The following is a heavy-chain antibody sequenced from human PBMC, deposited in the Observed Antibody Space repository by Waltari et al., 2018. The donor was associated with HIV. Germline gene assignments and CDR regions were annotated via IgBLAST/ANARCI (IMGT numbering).Heavy chain of an antibody. V-gene: IGHV3-53*01. CDR3: TSITGSRGSYGGGY. CDR1: GFTVSSNY. Sequence: EVQLVESGGGLIQPGGSLRLSCAASGFTVSSNYMSWVRQAPGKGLEWVSVIYSGGSTYYADSVKGRFTISRDNAKNTLYLQMNSLRAEDTAVYYCTSITGSRGSYGGGYWGQGTLVTVSS. J-gene: IGHJ4*02. D-gene: IGHD1-26*01. CDR2: IYSGGST.